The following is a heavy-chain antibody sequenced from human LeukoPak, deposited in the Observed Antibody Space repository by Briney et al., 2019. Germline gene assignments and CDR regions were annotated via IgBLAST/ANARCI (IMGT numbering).Heavy chain of an antibody. D-gene: IGHD5-12*01. CDR1: GGSMNGYY. J-gene: IGHJ4*02. CDR3: ARGLVASPFDY. Sequence: SETLSLTCNVSGGSMNGYYWSWIRQPPGKGVQWIGYIYSSGSTNYNPSLQSRVTISVDTSKNQFSLKLSSVTAADTAVYYCARGLVASPFDYWGQGTLVTVSS. V-gene: IGHV4-59*01. CDR2: IYSSGST.